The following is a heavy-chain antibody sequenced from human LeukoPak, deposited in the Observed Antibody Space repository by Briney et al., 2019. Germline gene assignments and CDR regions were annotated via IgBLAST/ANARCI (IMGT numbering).Heavy chain of an antibody. CDR2: IIPIFGTA. Sequence: ASVKVSCKASGGTFSSYAISWVRQAPGQGLEWMGGIIPIFGTANYAQKFQGRVTITTDESTSTAYMELSSLRSEDTAVYYCARDAPLAGRSFDYWGKGTLVTVSS. J-gene: IGHJ4*02. D-gene: IGHD6-19*01. V-gene: IGHV1-69*05. CDR1: GGTFSSYA. CDR3: ARDAPLAGRSFDY.